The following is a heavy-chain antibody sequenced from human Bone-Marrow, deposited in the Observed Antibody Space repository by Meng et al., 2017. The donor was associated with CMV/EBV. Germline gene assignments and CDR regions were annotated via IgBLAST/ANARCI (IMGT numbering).Heavy chain of an antibody. J-gene: IGHJ3*02. V-gene: IGHV3-23*03. CDR3: ATRRSSTYYYDSSGEAFDI. CDR2: IYSGGSST. D-gene: IGHD3-22*01. CDR1: GFTFSSYA. Sequence: GESLKISCAASGFTFSSYAMSWVRQAPGKGLEWVSVIYSGGSSTYYADSVKGRFTISRDNSKNTLYLQMNSLRAEDTAVYYCATRRSSTYYYDSSGEAFDIWGQGTMVTVS.